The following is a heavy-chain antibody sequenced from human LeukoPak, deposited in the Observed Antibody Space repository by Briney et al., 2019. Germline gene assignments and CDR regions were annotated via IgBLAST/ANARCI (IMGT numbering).Heavy chain of an antibody. CDR3: ARLGRVDY. CDR1: GGSISSSNW. V-gene: IGHV4-4*02. Sequence: SETLSLTCAVSGGSISSSNWWSWVRQPPGKGLEWIGEIYHSGSTNYNPSLKSQVTISVDTSRNQFSLKLSSVTAADTAVYYCARLGRVDYWGQGTLVTVSS. D-gene: IGHD5-24*01. CDR2: IYHSGST. J-gene: IGHJ4*02.